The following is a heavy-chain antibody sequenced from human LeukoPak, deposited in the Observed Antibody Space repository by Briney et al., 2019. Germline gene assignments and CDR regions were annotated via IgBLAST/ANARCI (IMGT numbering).Heavy chain of an antibody. D-gene: IGHD3-10*01. V-gene: IGHV3-23*01. CDR1: GFTFSSYA. CDR2: ISGSGGST. Sequence: PGGSLRLSCAASGFTFSSYAMSWVRQAPGKGLEWVSAISGSGGSTYYADSVKGRFTISRDNSKNTLYLQMNSLRAEDTAVYCCAKDLHYYGSGSLYYWGQGTLVTVSS. CDR3: AKDLHYYGSGSLYY. J-gene: IGHJ4*02.